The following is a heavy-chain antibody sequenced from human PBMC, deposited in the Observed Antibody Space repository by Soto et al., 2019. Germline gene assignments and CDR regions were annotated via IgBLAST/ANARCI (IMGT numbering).Heavy chain of an antibody. CDR2: INHSGST. J-gene: IGHJ6*02. D-gene: IGHD2-2*01. V-gene: IGHV4-34*01. Sequence: SETLSLTCAVYGGSLSGYHWSWIRQPPGKGLEWIGEINHSGSTKYNPSLKSRVTISVDTSKNQFSLKLGSVTAADTAVYYCARGPIVVIPAAMGGTGYYYGMDVWGPGTTVTAP. CDR1: GGSLSGYH. CDR3: ARGPIVVIPAAMGGTGYYYGMDV.